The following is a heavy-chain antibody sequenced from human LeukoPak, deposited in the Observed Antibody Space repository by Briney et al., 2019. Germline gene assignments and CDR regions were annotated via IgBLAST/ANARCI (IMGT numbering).Heavy chain of an antibody. D-gene: IGHD1-26*01. CDR1: GFTFSSYS. CDR3: ARGRWELLRGYFDY. V-gene: IGHV3-21*01. Sequence: GGSLRLSCAASGFTFSSYSMNWVRQAPGKGLEWVSSISSSSSYIYYADSVKGRFTISRDNAKNSLYLQMNSLRAEDTAVYYCARGRWELLRGYFDYWGQGTLVTVSS. J-gene: IGHJ4*02. CDR2: ISSSSSYI.